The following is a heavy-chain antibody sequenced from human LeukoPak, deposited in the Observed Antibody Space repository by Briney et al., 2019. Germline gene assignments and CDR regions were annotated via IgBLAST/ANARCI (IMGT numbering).Heavy chain of an antibody. CDR1: GYTFTSYG. D-gene: IGHD3-3*01. Sequence: ASVKVSCKASGYTFTSYGISWVRQAPGQGLEWMGWISAYNGNTNYAQKLQGRVTMTTDTSTSTAYMELRSLRSDDTAVYYCAREATTYYDFWSGYYGFDYWGQGTLVTVSS. J-gene: IGHJ4*02. CDR2: ISAYNGNT. CDR3: AREATTYYDFWSGYYGFDY. V-gene: IGHV1-18*01.